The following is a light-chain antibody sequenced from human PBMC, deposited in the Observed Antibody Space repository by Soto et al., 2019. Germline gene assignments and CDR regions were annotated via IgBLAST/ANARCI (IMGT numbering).Light chain of an antibody. CDR2: SNN. J-gene: IGLJ3*02. CDR3: AAWDDSLNGLWV. Sequence: QSVLTQPPSASGTPGQRVTISCSGSSSNIGSNTVNWYQQLPGTAPKLLIYSNNQRPSGVPDRFSASKSGTSASLAISGLQSEDEADYYCAAWDDSLNGLWVFGGGTKLTVL. CDR1: SSNIGSNT. V-gene: IGLV1-44*01.